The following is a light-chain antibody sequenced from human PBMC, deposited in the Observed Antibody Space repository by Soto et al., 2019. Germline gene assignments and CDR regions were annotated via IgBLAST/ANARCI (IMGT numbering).Light chain of an antibody. CDR2: DAS. CDR1: QSVGSW. J-gene: IGKJ4*01. Sequence: DIQMTQSPSTLSASVGDRVTITCRATQSVGSWLAWYQQKPGKAPKLLIYDASSLQRGVPSRFSGSGSGTEFTLTISGLQPDDFATYYCQQSYSTPLTFGGGTKVEIK. V-gene: IGKV1-5*01. CDR3: QQSYSTPLT.